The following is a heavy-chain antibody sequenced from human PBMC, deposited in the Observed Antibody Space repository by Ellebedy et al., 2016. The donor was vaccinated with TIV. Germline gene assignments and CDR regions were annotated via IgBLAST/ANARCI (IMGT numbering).Heavy chain of an antibody. D-gene: IGHD3-22*01. CDR2: ISGSGGYT. CDR1: GFTFSNYA. CDR3: AKVDYSDSSGYPDDALDI. V-gene: IGHV3-23*01. Sequence: GESLKISCAASGFTFSNYAMSWVRQAPGKGLEWVSAISGSGGYTSYADSVKGRFTISRDNSKNTLYLQMNSLRCEDTAIYYCAKVDYSDSSGYPDDALDIWGQGTMVTVSS. J-gene: IGHJ3*02.